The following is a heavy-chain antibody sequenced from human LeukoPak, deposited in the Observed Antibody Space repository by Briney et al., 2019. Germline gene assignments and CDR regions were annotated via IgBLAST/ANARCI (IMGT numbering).Heavy chain of an antibody. D-gene: IGHD2-8*01. CDR1: GFTFTSYW. V-gene: IGHV3-7*01. J-gene: IGHJ5*02. CDR2: IKEDGSEK. CDR3: ARIYLKMASAS. Sequence: GGSLRLSCAASGFTFTSYWMSWVRQAPGKGLEWVANIKEDGSEKYYVDSVKGRFTISRDNAKNSVSLQMNSLTAEDTAVYYCARIYLKMASASWGQGTLVTVSS.